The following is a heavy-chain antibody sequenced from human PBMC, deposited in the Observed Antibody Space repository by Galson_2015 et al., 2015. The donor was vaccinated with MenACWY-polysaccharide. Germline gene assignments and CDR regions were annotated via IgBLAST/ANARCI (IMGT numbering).Heavy chain of an antibody. J-gene: IGHJ2*01. CDR1: GFSFGTSW. Sequence: SLRLSCAASGFSFGTSWMTWFRRAPGKGLEWVANIAPDGSEMFYMHSVKGRFTISRDNARNSLYLQMHSLRADDTAEYYCARVLTHWYCDLWGRGTLVTVSP. D-gene: IGHD4-23*01. CDR2: IAPDGSEM. V-gene: IGHV3-7*01. CDR3: ARVLTHWYCDL.